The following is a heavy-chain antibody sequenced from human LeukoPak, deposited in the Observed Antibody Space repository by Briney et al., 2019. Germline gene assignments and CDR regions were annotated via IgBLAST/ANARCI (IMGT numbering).Heavy chain of an antibody. J-gene: IGHJ5*02. V-gene: IGHV3-23*01. CDR3: AKDGYCSSTSCYGWFDP. CDR1: GFTFSSYA. Sequence: GGSLRLSCAASGFTFSSYAMSWVRQAPGKGLEWVSAISGSGDNTYYADSVKGRFTISRDNSKNTLYLQMNSLRAENTAVYYCAKDGYCSSTSCYGWFDPWGQGTLVTVSS. CDR2: ISGSGDNT. D-gene: IGHD2-2*03.